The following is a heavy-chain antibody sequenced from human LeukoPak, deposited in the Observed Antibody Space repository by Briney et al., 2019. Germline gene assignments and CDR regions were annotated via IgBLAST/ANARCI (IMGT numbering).Heavy chain of an antibody. CDR2: IYDSGRT. J-gene: IGHJ3*01. CDR1: GGSVSSTDYY. CDR3: AREGNLLFN. V-gene: IGHV4-30-2*01. D-gene: IGHD3-10*02. Sequence: PSETLSLACSVSGGSVSSTDYYWSWIRQPPGKGLEWIGYIYDSGRTYYNPSLRSRVTISVDTSNNQFSLQVSSMTAADTAVYYCAREGNLLFNWGQGTMVTVSS.